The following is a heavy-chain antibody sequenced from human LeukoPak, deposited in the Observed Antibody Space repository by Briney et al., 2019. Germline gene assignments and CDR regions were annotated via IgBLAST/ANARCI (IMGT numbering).Heavy chain of an antibody. Sequence: PGGSLRLSCAGSGFTFSNFAMSWVRQAPGRGLEWVSAICKSGGSTFYADSVRGRFTISRDNSMNTLFLQMNGLRAEDTAVYYCAKDLESAYDCAGHYSPFDSRAQGTLVTVSS. CDR1: GFTFSNFA. D-gene: IGHD3-22*01. CDR3: AKDLESAYDCAGHYSPFDS. J-gene: IGHJ4*02. CDR2: ICKSGGST. V-gene: IGHV3-23*01.